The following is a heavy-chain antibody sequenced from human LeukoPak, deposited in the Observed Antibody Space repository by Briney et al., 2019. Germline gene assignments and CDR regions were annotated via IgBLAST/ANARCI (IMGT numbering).Heavy chain of an antibody. D-gene: IGHD2-8*01. CDR1: GGSFSGYY. J-gene: IGHJ4*02. V-gene: IGHV4-34*01. CDR2: INHSGST. CDR3: ARGLYCTNGVCPHYFDY. Sequence: SETLSLTCAVYGGSFSGYYWSWIRHPPGKGLEWVGEINHSGSTNYNPSLKRRLAISVDTSKNQSSLRLSSVTAADTAIYYCARGLYCTNGVCPHYFDYWGQGTLVTVSS.